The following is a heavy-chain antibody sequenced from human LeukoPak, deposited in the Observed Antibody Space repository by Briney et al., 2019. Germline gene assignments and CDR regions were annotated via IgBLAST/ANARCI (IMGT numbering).Heavy chain of an antibody. D-gene: IGHD1-26*01. V-gene: IGHV4-59*08. CDR2: ISHSGST. CDR1: GVSISSYY. J-gene: IGHJ4*02. Sequence: SETLSLTCTGSGVSISSYYWNWIRQPPGKGLEWIGYISHSGSTDYKSSLKSRLTISGDTSKNQFSLRLSSVTAADTAVYYCARSFSGSYYNDWGQGTLVTVSS. CDR3: ARSFSGSYYND.